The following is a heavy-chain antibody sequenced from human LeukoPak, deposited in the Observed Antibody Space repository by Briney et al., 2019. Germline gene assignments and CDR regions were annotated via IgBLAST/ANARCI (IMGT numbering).Heavy chain of an antibody. V-gene: IGHV3-30*02. CDR2: LRYDGSIK. Sequence: GGSLRLSCAASGFTFNSYGMHWVRQAPGKGLDWVAFLRYDGSIKHYAESVKGRFNISRHNSKNTLFLKMNSLRPEVTALYYCGKGSSTSCCPDYWGQGTLVTVSS. CDR3: GKGSSTSCCPDY. J-gene: IGHJ4*02. D-gene: IGHD2-2*01. CDR1: GFTFNSYG.